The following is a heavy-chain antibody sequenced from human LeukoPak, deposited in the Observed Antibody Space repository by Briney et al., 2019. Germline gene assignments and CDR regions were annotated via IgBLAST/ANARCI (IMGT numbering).Heavy chain of an antibody. V-gene: IGHV1-2*02. J-gene: IGHJ3*02. CDR3: AREYYDSSGLKHAFEN. CDR2: IDPDSGGT. CDR1: GYTFNDYY. Sequence: ASVKVSCKASGYTFNDYYIHWVRQAPGQGLEWMGRIDPDSGGTSYPQKFQGRVTMTRDTSITTAYMELSRLRSDDTAVYYCAREYYDSSGLKHAFENWGQETLVTASS. D-gene: IGHD3-22*01.